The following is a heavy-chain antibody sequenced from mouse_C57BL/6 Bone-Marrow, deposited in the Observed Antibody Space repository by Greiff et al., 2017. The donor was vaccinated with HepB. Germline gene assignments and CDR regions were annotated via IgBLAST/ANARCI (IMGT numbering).Heavy chain of an antibody. CDR2: ISSGGSYT. Sequence: EVMLVESGGDLVKPGGSLKLSCAASGFTFSSYGMSWVRQTPDKRLEWVATISSGGSYTYYPDSVKGRFTISRDNAKNTLYLQMSSLKSEDTAMYYCARQLYYGYDGGDGPYAMDYWGQGTSVTVSS. D-gene: IGHD2-2*01. CDR1: GFTFSSYG. V-gene: IGHV5-6*01. J-gene: IGHJ4*01. CDR3: ARQLYYGYDGGDGPYAMDY.